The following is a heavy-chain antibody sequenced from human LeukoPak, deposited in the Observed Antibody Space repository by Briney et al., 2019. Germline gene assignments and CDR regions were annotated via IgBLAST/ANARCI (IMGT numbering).Heavy chain of an antibody. D-gene: IGHD2-15*01. CDR2: ISAYNGNT. Sequence: ASVKVSCKASGYTFTSYGISWVRQAPGQGLEWMGWISAYNGNTNYAQKLQGRVTMTTDTSTNTAYMELRSLRSDDTAVYYCARGPDCSGGSRYSILKGAFDIWGQGTMVTVSS. J-gene: IGHJ3*02. V-gene: IGHV1-18*01. CDR3: ARGPDCSGGSRYSILKGAFDI. CDR1: GYTFTSYG.